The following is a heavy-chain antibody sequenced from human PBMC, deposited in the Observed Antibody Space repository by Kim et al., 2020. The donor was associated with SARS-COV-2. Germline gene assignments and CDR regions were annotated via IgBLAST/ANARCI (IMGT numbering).Heavy chain of an antibody. D-gene: IGHD3-22*01. Sequence: FQGRVTITADKSTSTAYMELSSLRSEDTAVYYCARDRKDDSSGYYGWFDPWGQGTLVTVSS. V-gene: IGHV1-69*04. CDR3: ARDRKDDSSGYYGWFDP. J-gene: IGHJ5*02.